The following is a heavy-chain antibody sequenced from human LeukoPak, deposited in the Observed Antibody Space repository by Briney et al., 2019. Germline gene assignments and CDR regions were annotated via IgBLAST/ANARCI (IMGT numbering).Heavy chain of an antibody. CDR1: GYTFTSYA. V-gene: IGHV1-3*01. J-gene: IGHJ4*02. CDR2: INAGNGNT. Sequence: ASVKVSCKASGYTFTSYAMHWVRQAPGQRLEWMGWINAGNGNTKYSQKSQGRVTITRDTSASTAYMELSSLRSEDTAVYYCARVQYSSGRGELDYWGQGTLVTVSS. D-gene: IGHD6-19*01. CDR3: ARVQYSSGRGELDY.